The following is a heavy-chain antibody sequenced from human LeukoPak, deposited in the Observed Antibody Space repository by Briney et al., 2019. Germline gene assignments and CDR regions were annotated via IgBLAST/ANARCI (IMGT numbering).Heavy chain of an antibody. CDR2: IYYSGST. CDR1: GGSISSYY. D-gene: IGHD5-18*01. J-gene: IGHJ4*02. V-gene: IGHV4-59*06. Sequence: SETLSLTCTVPGGSISSYYWSWIRQPPGKGLEWIGYIYYSGSTYYNPSLKSRVTISVDTSKNQFSLKLSSVTAADTAVYYCARVDTAMTFDYWGQGTLVTVSS. CDR3: ARVDTAMTFDY.